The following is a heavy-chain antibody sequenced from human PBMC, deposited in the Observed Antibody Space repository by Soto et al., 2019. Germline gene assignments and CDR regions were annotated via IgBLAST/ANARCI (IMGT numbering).Heavy chain of an antibody. V-gene: IGHV1-18*04. D-gene: IGHD6-6*01. J-gene: IGHJ6*02. CDR1: GYTFTSYG. CDR2: ISAYNGNT. Sequence: ASVKVSCKASGYTFTSYGISWVRQAPGQGLEWMGWISAYNGNTNYAQKLQGRVTMTTDTSTSTAYMELRSLRSDGTAVYYCAREIAAREYYYYYGMDVWGQGTTVTVSS. CDR3: AREIAAREYYYYYGMDV.